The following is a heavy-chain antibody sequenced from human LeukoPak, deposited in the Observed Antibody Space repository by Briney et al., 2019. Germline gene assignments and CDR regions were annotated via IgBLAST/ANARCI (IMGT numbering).Heavy chain of an antibody. CDR1: GYNFPKSW. CDR2: IYPHDSDT. Sequence: GGSLKISCKASGYNFPKSWIGWVRQMPGKGLEWMGIIYPHDSDTRYSPSFQGQVTISADKSNTTAYLQWSSLKASDTAIYYCARHSTSASGTYALDYWGQGTLVAVSS. J-gene: IGHJ4*02. D-gene: IGHD3-10*01. CDR3: ARHSTSASGTYALDY. V-gene: IGHV5-51*01.